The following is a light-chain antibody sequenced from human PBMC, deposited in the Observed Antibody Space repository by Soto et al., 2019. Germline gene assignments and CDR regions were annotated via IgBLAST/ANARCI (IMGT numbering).Light chain of an antibody. Sequence: QSALTQPASVSGSPGQSITISCTGTRNDIGGYDYVSWYQQHPGKGPRLIIYGVTNRPSGVSSRFSGSKSGNTASLTIFGLQADDEADYICSSFAPTSTPVIFGGGTKLTVL. CDR2: GVT. CDR3: SSFAPTSTPVI. V-gene: IGLV2-14*03. CDR1: RNDIGGYDY. J-gene: IGLJ2*01.